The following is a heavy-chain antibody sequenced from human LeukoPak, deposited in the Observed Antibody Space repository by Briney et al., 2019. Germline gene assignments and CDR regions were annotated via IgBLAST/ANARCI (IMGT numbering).Heavy chain of an antibody. CDR3: ARDAAVVDY. D-gene: IGHD4-23*01. J-gene: IGHJ4*02. CDR1: GLTFSSYA. CDR2: ISGSGGSI. V-gene: IGHV3-23*01. Sequence: PGGSLRLSCAASGLTFSSYAMSWVRQAPGKGLEWVSAISGSGGSIYYANSVKGRFTISRDNAKNSLYLQMNSLRAEDTAVYYCARDAAVVDYWGQGTLVTVSS.